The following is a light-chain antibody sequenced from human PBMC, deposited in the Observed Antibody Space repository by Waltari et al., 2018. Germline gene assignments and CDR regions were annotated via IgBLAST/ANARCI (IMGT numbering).Light chain of an antibody. CDR3: SLYTSSSTWV. Sequence: QSALTQPPSVSGSPGQSVTISCTGTSSDVGSYNRVSWYQQPPGTAPTLMIYAVSNRPSGVPDRFCGSKSGNTASLTIAGLQAEDEADYYCSLYTSSSTWVFGGGTKLTVL. J-gene: IGLJ3*02. CDR2: AVS. CDR1: SSDVGSYNR. V-gene: IGLV2-18*01.